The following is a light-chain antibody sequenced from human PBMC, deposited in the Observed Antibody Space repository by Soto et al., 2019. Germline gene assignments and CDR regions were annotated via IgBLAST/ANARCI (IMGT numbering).Light chain of an antibody. J-gene: IGKJ2*01. CDR2: KAS. CDR1: QSISSW. CDR3: QQYISYSYT. V-gene: IGKV1-5*03. Sequence: DIQMTQSPSTLSASVGDRVTITCRASQSISSWLAWYQQKPGKAPKLLIYKASSLESGVPSRFSGSGSGTEFTLTLSSLQPDDFATYYCQQYISYSYTFGQGTKLEIK.